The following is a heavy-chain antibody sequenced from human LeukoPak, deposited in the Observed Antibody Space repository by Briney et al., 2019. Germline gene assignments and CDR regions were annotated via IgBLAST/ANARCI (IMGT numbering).Heavy chain of an antibody. CDR3: ANGFVPPVIDDYYYYGMDV. D-gene: IGHD2-2*02. CDR1: GFTFSSYS. V-gene: IGHV3-23*01. CDR2: IGVRGGVT. Sequence: GGSLRLSCAAAGFTFSSYSMTWVRQAPGGGLGWVSFIGVRGGVTNYADSVKGRFTISRDNSKDTLYLQMSSLRDEHRAVYFCANGFVPPVIDDYYYYGMDVWGQGTTVTVSS. J-gene: IGHJ6*02.